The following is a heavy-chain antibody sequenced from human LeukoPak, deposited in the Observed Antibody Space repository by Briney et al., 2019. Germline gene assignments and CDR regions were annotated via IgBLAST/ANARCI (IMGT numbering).Heavy chain of an antibody. V-gene: IGHV4-39*01. J-gene: IGHJ4*02. CDR3: ARENRPLMVRGVIIPNFDY. Sequence: PSETLSLTCTVSGGSISSSSYYWGWIRQPPGKGLEWIGSIYCSGSTYYNPSLKSRVTISVDTSKNQFSLKLSSVTAADTAVYYCARENRPLMVRGVIIPNFDYWGQGTLVTVSS. CDR1: GGSISSSSYY. CDR2: IYCSGST. D-gene: IGHD3-10*01.